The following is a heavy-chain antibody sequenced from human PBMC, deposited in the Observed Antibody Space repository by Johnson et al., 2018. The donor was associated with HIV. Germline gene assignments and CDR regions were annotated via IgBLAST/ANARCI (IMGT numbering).Heavy chain of an antibody. CDR1: GFTFSSYA. V-gene: IGHV3-23*04. D-gene: IGHD3-22*01. CDR3: ARGDYYDSSGYYTASAFDI. Sequence: VQLVESGGALVQPGGSLRLSCVGSGFTFSSYAMNWVRQAPGKGLEWVSAISGSGGSTYYADSVQGRFTISRDNSKNTLYLQMNSLRAEDTAVYYCARGDYYDSSGYYTASAFDIWGQGTMVTVSS. J-gene: IGHJ3*02. CDR2: ISGSGGST.